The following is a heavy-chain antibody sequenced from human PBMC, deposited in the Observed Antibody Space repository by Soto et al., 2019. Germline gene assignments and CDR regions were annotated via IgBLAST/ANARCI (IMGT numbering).Heavy chain of an antibody. CDR1: GYTFTSYG. CDR3: AREDSVRGGTMSDWFDP. Sequence: QVQLVQSGAEVKKPGASVKVSCKASGYTFTSYGISWVRQAPGQGLEWMGWISAYNGNTNYAQKLQGRVTMTTDTSKSTAYMELRSLRSDDTAVYYCAREDSVRGGTMSDWFDPWGQGTLVTVSS. J-gene: IGHJ5*02. CDR2: ISAYNGNT. V-gene: IGHV1-18*01. D-gene: IGHD3-10*01.